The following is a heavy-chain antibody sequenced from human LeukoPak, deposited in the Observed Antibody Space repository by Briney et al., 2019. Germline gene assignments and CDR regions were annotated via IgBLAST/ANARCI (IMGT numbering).Heavy chain of an antibody. D-gene: IGHD3-22*01. CDR3: VRDGDYYDSSGYYDGGYYYFYMDV. CDR2: IRYDGSSK. V-gene: IGHV3-30*02. J-gene: IGHJ6*03. Sequence: PGGSLRLSCAASGFTFSNYDIHWVRQAPGKGLEWVAFIRYDGSSKYYGESVRGRFTISRDKSKNTLYLQMNSLRAEDTAVYYCVRDGDYYDSSGYYDGGYYYFYMDVWGEGTTVTVSS. CDR1: GFTFSNYD.